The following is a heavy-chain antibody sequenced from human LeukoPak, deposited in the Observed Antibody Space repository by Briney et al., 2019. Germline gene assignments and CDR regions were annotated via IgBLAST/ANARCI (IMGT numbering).Heavy chain of an antibody. D-gene: IGHD5-12*01. J-gene: IGHJ6*04. CDR1: GGTFSSYA. V-gene: IGHV1-69*01. CDR3: ARAVWSGYDPSNGMDV. Sequence: SVKVSCKASGGTFSSYAISWVRQAPGQGLEWMGGIIPIFGTANYAQMFQGRVTITADESTSTAYMELSSLRSEDTAVYYCARAVWSGYDPSNGMDVWGKGTTVTVSS. CDR2: IIPIFGTA.